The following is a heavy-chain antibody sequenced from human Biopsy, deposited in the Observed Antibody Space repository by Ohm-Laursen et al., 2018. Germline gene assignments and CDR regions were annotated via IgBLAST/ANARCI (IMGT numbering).Heavy chain of an antibody. D-gene: IGHD3-9*01. J-gene: IGHJ1*01. CDR3: ATKLTGYFHH. CDR1: GGTLSNYG. Sequence: ASVKVSCKAPGGTLSNYGVTWVRQAPGQGLEWLGGNIPILGTGNYAQKFQDRVTVAADTSTSAATMELRSLRSDDTAMYYCATKLTGYFHHWGQGILVIVSS. V-gene: IGHV1-69*06. CDR2: NIPILGTG.